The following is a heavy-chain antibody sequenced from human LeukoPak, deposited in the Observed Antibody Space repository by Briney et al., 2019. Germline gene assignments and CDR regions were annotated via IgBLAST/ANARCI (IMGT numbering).Heavy chain of an antibody. CDR1: GFTLSNYP. V-gene: IGHV3-64*02. CDR3: ARGKGSGWFWGDGFDV. CDR2: ISSNGVTT. Sequence: GGSLRLSCTASGFTLSNYPMHWVRQAPGKGPEHVSAISSNGVTTYYADSVKGRFTISRDNSENTLYLQMGRMRTDDMAVYYCARGKGSGWFWGDGFDVWGQGTMVTVS. J-gene: IGHJ3*01. D-gene: IGHD6-19*01.